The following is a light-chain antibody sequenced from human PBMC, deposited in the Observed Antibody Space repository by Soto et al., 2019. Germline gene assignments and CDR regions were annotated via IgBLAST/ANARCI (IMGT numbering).Light chain of an antibody. J-gene: IGLJ2*01. Sequence: QSVLTQPPSVSEAPTLRVIISCSGSSSNIGSNAVNWYQQLPGEAPKLLVYYDDVLPSGVSDRFSGSKSGSSASLAISGLQSEDEADYFCSTWDDSLNAVVFGGGTQLTVL. V-gene: IGLV1-36*01. CDR1: SSNIGSNA. CDR3: STWDDSLNAVV. CDR2: YDD.